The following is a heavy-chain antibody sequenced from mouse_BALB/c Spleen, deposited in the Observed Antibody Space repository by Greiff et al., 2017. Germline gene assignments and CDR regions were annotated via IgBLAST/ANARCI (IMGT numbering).Heavy chain of an antibody. V-gene: IGHV1S137*01. CDR2: ISTYYGDA. Sequence: QVQLQQSGAELVRPGVSVKISCKGSGYTFTDYAMHWVKQSHAKSLEWIGVISTYYGDASYNQKFKGKATMTVDKSSSTAYMELARLTSEDSAIYYCARSSSAGVDYWGQGTTLTVSS. CDR1: GYTFTDYA. J-gene: IGHJ2*01. CDR3: ARSSSAGVDY.